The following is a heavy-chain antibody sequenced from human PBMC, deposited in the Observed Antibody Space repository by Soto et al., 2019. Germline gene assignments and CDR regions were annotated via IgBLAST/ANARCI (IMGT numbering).Heavy chain of an antibody. CDR2: MNPNSGET. J-gene: IGHJ5*02. CDR1: GYTFSDYD. Sequence: QEQLVQSGAEVKKPGASVKVSCKTSGYTFSDYDINWVRQATGQGLEWIGWMNPNSGETGYAQKFQGRVTLTRSVSLTTAYLELSRLRSEDTAVYYCARVAVAARPRWYNWFDPWGQGTLVNVSS. D-gene: IGHD2-15*01. V-gene: IGHV1-8*02. CDR3: ARVAVAARPRWYNWFDP.